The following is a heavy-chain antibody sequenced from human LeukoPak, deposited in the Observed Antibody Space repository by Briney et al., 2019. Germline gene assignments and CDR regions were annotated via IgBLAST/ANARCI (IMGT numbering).Heavy chain of an antibody. V-gene: IGHV4-34*01. Sequence: PSETLSLTCAVYGGSFSSYYWIWVRQPPGKGLEWIGEITHRGTTHYNPSLKSRVTISADTQFALKLTSVTAADTAVYYCAILGYCSSASCYAIPIWGQGSLVTVSS. J-gene: IGHJ4*02. CDR3: AILGYCSSASCYAIPI. D-gene: IGHD2-2*01. CDR2: ITHRGTT. CDR1: GGSFSSYY.